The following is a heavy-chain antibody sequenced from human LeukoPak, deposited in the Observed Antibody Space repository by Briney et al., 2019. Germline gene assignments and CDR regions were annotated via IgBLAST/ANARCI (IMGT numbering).Heavy chain of an antibody. V-gene: IGHV1-2*02. Sequence: ASVKVSCKASGYTFTGYYMHWVRQAPGQGLEWMGWINPNSGGTNYAQKFQGRVTMTRDTSISTAYMELSRLRSDDTAVYYCATRYDFWSDLTEDAFDIWGQRTMVTVSS. CDR2: INPNSGGT. CDR1: GYTFTGYY. D-gene: IGHD3-3*01. CDR3: ATRYDFWSDLTEDAFDI. J-gene: IGHJ3*02.